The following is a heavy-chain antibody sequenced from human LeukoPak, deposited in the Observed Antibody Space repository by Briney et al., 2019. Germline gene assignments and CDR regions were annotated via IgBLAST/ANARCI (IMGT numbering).Heavy chain of an antibody. J-gene: IGHJ6*02. D-gene: IGHD2-2*01. Sequence: SETLSLTCTVSGGSISSGGYYWSWIRKHPGKGLEWIGYIYYSGSTYYNPSLKSRVTISVDTPKNQFSLKLSSVTAADTAVYYCARDRIVVVPAALGLYYYYYGMDVWGQGTTVTVSS. CDR1: GGSISSGGYY. CDR3: ARDRIVVVPAALGLYYYYYGMDV. V-gene: IGHV4-31*03. CDR2: IYYSGST.